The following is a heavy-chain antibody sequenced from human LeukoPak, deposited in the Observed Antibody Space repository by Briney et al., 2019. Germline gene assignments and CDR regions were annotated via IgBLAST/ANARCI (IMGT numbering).Heavy chain of an antibody. D-gene: IGHD3-10*01. Sequence: SETLSLTCTVSGGSVSSTTYYWSWIRQPPGKGLEWIASINYSGSTYYNPSLKSRVTISVDTSETQFSLKLSSVTTADADEYYCARYVVYGSGKYYFDYWGQGTRVTVSS. CDR1: GGSVSSTTYY. CDR3: ARYVVYGSGKYYFDY. V-gene: IGHV4-39*01. J-gene: IGHJ4*02. CDR2: INYSGST.